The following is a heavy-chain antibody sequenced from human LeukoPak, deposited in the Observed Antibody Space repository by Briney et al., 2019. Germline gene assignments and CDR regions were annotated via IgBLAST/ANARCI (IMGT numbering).Heavy chain of an antibody. J-gene: IGHJ4*02. CDR3: ARGRRILVGDVNAGDFFDF. CDR2: INPNSGGT. D-gene: IGHD1-26*01. Sequence: GASVKVFCKTSGYTFTDYYIHWVRQAPGQGLDWMGWINPNSGGTYYARKFQGRVTMTRDTSISTAYMELSRLKSDDTAVFYCARGRRILVGDVNAGDFFDFWGQGTLVTVSS. CDR1: GYTFTDYY. V-gene: IGHV1-2*02.